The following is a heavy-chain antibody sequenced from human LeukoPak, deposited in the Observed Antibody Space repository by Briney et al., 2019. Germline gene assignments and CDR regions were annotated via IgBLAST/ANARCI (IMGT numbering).Heavy chain of an antibody. D-gene: IGHD3-22*01. Sequence: GASVKVSCKASGYTFTSYGISWVRQAPGQGLEWMGWISAYNGNTNYAQKLQGRVTMTTDTCTSTAYMELRSLRSDDTAVYYCARWEYYYDSSGYYSWGQGTLVTVSS. CDR1: GYTFTSYG. CDR2: ISAYNGNT. J-gene: IGHJ4*02. CDR3: ARWEYYYDSSGYYS. V-gene: IGHV1-18*01.